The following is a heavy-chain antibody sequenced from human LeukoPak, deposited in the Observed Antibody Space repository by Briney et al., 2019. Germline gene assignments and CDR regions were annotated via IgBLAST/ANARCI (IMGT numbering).Heavy chain of an antibody. D-gene: IGHD3-10*01. CDR3: ARVSYGSGSYYSQYYFDY. Sequence: SETLSLTCTDSGGSISSSSYYWGWIRQPPGKGLEWLGSIYYSGSTYYNPSLKSRVTISVDTSKNQHSLKLSSVTAADTAVYYCARVSYGSGSYYSQYYFDYWGQGTLVTVSS. J-gene: IGHJ4*02. V-gene: IGHV4-39*07. CDR2: IYYSGST. CDR1: GGSISSSSYY.